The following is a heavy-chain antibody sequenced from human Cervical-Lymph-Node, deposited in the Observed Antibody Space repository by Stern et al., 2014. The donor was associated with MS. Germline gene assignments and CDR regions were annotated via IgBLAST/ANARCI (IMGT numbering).Heavy chain of an antibody. J-gene: IGHJ3*02. Sequence: VQLLESVAEVKKPGASVKVYCKASGYTFTSYGISWVRQAPGQGLELMGWISAYKGNTNYAQKLQGRVTMTTDTSTSTAYMELRSRRSDDTAVYYCARGLLGSENAFDIWGQGTMVTVSS. CDR3: ARGLLGSENAFDI. V-gene: IGHV1-18*01. D-gene: IGHD2-15*01. CDR1: GYTFTSYG. CDR2: ISAYKGNT.